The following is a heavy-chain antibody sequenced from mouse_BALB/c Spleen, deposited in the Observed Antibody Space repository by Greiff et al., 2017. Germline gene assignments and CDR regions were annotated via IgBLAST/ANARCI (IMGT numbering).Heavy chain of an antibody. Sequence: EVHLVESGPSLVKPSQTLSLTCSVTGDSITSGYWNWIRKFPGNKLEYMGYISYSGSTYYNPSLKSRISITRDTSKNQYYLQLNSVTTEDTATYYCARRDDGYSFYWYFDVWGAGTTVTVSS. D-gene: IGHD2-3*01. CDR1: GDSITSGY. V-gene: IGHV3-8*02. J-gene: IGHJ1*01. CDR2: ISYSGST. CDR3: ARRDDGYSFYWYFDV.